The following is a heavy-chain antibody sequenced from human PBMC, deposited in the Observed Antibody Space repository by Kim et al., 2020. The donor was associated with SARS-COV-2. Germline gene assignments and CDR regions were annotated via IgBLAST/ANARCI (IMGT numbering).Heavy chain of an antibody. Sequence: SETLSLTCTVSGGSISSGSYYWSWIRQPAGKGLEWIGRIYTSGSTNYNPSLKSRVTISVHTSKNQFSLKLSSVTAADTAVYYCARITLAAAGDYWGQGTLVTVSS. CDR3: ARITLAAAGDY. V-gene: IGHV4-61*02. CDR2: IYTSGST. D-gene: IGHD6-13*01. J-gene: IGHJ4*02. CDR1: GGSISSGSYY.